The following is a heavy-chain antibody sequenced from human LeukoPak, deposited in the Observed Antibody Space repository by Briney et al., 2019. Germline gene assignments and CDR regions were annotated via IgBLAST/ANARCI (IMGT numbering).Heavy chain of an antibody. D-gene: IGHD6-6*01. CDR2: IYHSGST. J-gene: IGHJ6*02. CDR1: GGSISSGGYS. V-gene: IGHV4-30-2*01. Sequence: SETLSLTCAVSGGSISSGGYSWSWIRQPPGKGLEWIGYIYHSGSTYYNPSLKSRVTISVDRSKNQFSLKLSSVTAADTAVYYCARAVYSSSSFYYYYYGMDVWGQGTTVTVSS. CDR3: ARAVYSSSSFYYYYYGMDV.